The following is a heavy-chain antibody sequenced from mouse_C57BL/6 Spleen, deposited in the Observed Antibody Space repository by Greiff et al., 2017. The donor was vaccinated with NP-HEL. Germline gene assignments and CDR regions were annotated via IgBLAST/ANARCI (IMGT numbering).Heavy chain of an antibody. V-gene: IGHV5-16*01. CDR3: ARSYAPTGYFDY. J-gene: IGHJ2*01. CDR1: GFTFSDYY. Sequence: EVKLVESEGGLVQPGSSMKLSCTASGFTFSDYYMAWVRQVPEKGLEWVANINYDGSSTYYLDSLKSRFIISRDNAKNILYLQMSSLKSEDTATYYCARSYAPTGYFDYWGQGTTLTVSS. CDR2: INYDGSST. D-gene: IGHD6-5*01.